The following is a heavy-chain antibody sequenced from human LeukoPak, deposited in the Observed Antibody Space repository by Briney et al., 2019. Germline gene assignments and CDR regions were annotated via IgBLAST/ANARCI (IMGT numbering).Heavy chain of an antibody. Sequence: GGSPRLSCSASGFTFSSYAMHWVRQAPGKGPQYVSAISSNGGSTYYADSVKGRFTISRDNSKNTLYLQMSSLRAEDTAVYYCVKDLSGWSLARFDYWGQGTLVTVSS. CDR3: VKDLSGWSLARFDY. CDR1: GFTFSSYA. J-gene: IGHJ4*02. V-gene: IGHV3-64D*09. D-gene: IGHD6-19*01. CDR2: ISSNGGST.